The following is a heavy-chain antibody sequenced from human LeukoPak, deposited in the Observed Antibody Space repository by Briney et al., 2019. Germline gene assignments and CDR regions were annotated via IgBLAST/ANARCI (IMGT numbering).Heavy chain of an antibody. CDR1: GGSFSGYY. CDR3: ARVRDYYDSSGYFYRPNWFDP. Sequence: SETLSLTCAVYGGSFSGYYWSWIRQPPGKGLEWIGEINRSGSTNYNPSLKGRVTISVDTSKNQFSLKLSSVTAADTAVYYCARVRDYYDSSGYFYRPNWFDPWGQGTLVTVSS. CDR2: INRSGST. D-gene: IGHD3-22*01. J-gene: IGHJ5*02. V-gene: IGHV4-34*01.